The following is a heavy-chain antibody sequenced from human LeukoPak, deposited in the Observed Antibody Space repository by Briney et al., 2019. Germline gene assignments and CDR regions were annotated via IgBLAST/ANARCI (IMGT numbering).Heavy chain of an antibody. J-gene: IGHJ4*02. CDR1: RYTFTSYG. Sequence: GASVKVSCKASRYTFTSYGISWVRQAPGQGLEWMGWISAYNGNTNYAQKLQGRFTMTTDTSTSTAYTELRSLRSDDTAVYYCARGGGLWFGELLPYFDYWGQGTLVTVSS. D-gene: IGHD3-10*01. CDR2: ISAYNGNT. CDR3: ARGGGLWFGELLPYFDY. V-gene: IGHV1-18*01.